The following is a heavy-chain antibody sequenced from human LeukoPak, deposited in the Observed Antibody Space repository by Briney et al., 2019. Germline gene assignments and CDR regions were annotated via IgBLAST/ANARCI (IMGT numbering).Heavy chain of an antibody. CDR2: ISAYNGNT. Sequence: GASVKVSCKASGYTFTSYGISWVRQAPGQGLEWMGWISAYNGNTNYAQKLQGRVTMTTDTSTSTAYMELRSLRSDDKAVYYCARQPGTTVTSDNWFDHWGQGTLVTVSS. V-gene: IGHV1-18*01. CDR1: GYTFTSYG. D-gene: IGHD4-11*01. J-gene: IGHJ5*02. CDR3: ARQPGTTVTSDNWFDH.